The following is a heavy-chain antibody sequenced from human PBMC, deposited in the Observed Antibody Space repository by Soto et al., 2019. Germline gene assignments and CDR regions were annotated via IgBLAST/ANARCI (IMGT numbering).Heavy chain of an antibody. J-gene: IGHJ4*02. V-gene: IGHV1-2*02. CDR3: ARTDILTIFGEARDY. D-gene: IGHD3-3*01. Sequence: ASVKVSCKASGYTFTGYYMHWVRQAPGQGLEWMGWINPNSGGTNYAQKFQGRVTVTRDTSISTAYMELSRLRSDDTAVYYCARTDILTIFGEARDYWGQGTLVTVSS. CDR2: INPNSGGT. CDR1: GYTFTGYY.